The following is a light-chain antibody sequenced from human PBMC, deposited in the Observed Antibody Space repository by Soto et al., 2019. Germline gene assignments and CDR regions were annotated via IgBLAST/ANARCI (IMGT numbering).Light chain of an antibody. CDR3: QQYDNLPLS. CDR1: QDIKNY. CDR2: DAS. Sequence: EIQMTQSTSSLSASIGDRVTITCQASQDIKNYLNWYQQKSGKAPKLLIYDASDLETGVPSRFSGSGSGTDFTFTINSLQPEDIATYYCQQYDNLPLSSGGGTMVDIK. V-gene: IGKV1-33*01. J-gene: IGKJ4*02.